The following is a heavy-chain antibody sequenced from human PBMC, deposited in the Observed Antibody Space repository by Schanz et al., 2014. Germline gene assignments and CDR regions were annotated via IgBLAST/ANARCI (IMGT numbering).Heavy chain of an antibody. V-gene: IGHV4-39*01. D-gene: IGHD6-13*01. CDR1: DGSISSSSYY. CDR2: IYQSGTT. CDR3: ARPGGSSWSFAY. Sequence: QVQLQESGPGLVKPSENLSLTCTVSDGSISSSSYYWGWIRQPPGKGLEWIGSIYQSGTTYYSPSQKSRLPIPGYTSKNQYPLNLGSVPAADTAVYYCARPGGSSWSFAYWGLGRLVIVSS. J-gene: IGHJ4*02.